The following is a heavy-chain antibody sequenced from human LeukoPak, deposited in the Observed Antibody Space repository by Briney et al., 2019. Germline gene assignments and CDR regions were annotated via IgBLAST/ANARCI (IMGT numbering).Heavy chain of an antibody. D-gene: IGHD3-10*01. CDR2: IKQDGSEK. CDR3: ARSRRKTYYYGSGSGYFDY. J-gene: IGHJ4*02. CDR1: GFNFSSYW. V-gene: IGHV3-7*01. Sequence: GGALRLSCAASGFNFSSYWMSWVRQAPGKGLEWVANIKQDGSEKYYVDSVKGRFTISRDNAKNSLYLQMNSLRAEDTAVYYCARSRRKTYYYGSGSGYFDYWGQGTLVTVSS.